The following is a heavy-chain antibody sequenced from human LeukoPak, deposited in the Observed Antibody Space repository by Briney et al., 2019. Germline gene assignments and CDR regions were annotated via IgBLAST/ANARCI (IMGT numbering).Heavy chain of an antibody. V-gene: IGHV4-31*03. CDR3: ARARRASSGPYYFDY. CDR2: IYYSGST. Sequence: SQTLSLTCTVSGGSISSGGYYWSWIRQHPGKGLEWIGYIYYSGSTYYNPSLKSRVTISVDTSKNQFSLKLSSVTAADTAVYYCARARRASSGPYYFDYWGQGTLVTVSS. D-gene: IGHD6-19*01. CDR1: GGSISSGGYY. J-gene: IGHJ4*02.